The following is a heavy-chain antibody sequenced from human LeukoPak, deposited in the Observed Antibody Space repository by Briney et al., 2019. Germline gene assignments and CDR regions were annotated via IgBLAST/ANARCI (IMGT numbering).Heavy chain of an antibody. CDR1: GGSISSGSYY. CDR2: IYTSGST. J-gene: IGHJ5*02. CDR3: ARDRIAVAGLNWFDP. V-gene: IGHV4-61*02. D-gene: IGHD6-19*01. Sequence: SETLSLTCTVSGGSISSGSYYWSWIRQPAGKGLEWIGRIYTSGSTNYNPSLKSRVTISVDTSKNQFSLKLSSVTAADTAVYYCARDRIAVAGLNWFDPWGQEPWSPSPQ.